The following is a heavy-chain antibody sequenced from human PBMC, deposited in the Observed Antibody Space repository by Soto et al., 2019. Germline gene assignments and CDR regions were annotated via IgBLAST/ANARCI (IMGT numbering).Heavy chain of an antibody. CDR3: ATGQSYYGSHY. Sequence: SETLSLTCTVSGDSVSSGNYYWSWIRQPPGKGLEWIGYTFYGGSTNYNPSLKSRVTISSDTSKNQFSLKLTSVTAADTAVYFCATGQSYYGSHYWGQGTLVTVSS. J-gene: IGHJ4*02. V-gene: IGHV4-61*01. CDR2: TFYGGST. CDR1: GDSVSSGNYY. D-gene: IGHD3-10*01.